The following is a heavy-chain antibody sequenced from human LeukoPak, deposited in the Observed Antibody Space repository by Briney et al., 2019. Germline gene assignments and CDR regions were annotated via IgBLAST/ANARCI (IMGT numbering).Heavy chain of an antibody. CDR3: AKYYNDSSGYFYYFDY. Sequence: GGSLRLSCAASGFTFSKNGMSWVRQAPGKGLEWVSASRGSGGDTYYADSVKGRFTISRDNSKNMLYLQMNSLRAEDTAVYYCAKYYNDSSGYFYYFDYWGQGTLVTVSS. V-gene: IGHV3-23*01. CDR2: SRGSGGDT. CDR1: GFTFSKNG. J-gene: IGHJ4*02. D-gene: IGHD3-22*01.